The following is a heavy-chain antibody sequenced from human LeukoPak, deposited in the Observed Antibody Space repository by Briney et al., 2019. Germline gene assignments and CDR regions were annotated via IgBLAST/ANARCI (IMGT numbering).Heavy chain of an antibody. CDR2: ISWDGGST. Sequence: PGGSLRLSFAASGFPFDDYAMHWVRPAPGKGLEWVSLISWDGGSTYYSDSVKGRFTISRDNSKNSLYLQMNSLRAEDTALYYCAKDMGRGYSYGSGNWFDPWGQGTLVTVSS. V-gene: IGHV3-43D*04. CDR3: AKDMGRGYSYGSGNWFDP. J-gene: IGHJ5*02. CDR1: GFPFDDYA. D-gene: IGHD5-18*01.